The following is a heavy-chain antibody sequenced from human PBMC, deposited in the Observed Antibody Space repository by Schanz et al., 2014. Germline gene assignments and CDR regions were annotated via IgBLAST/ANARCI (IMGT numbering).Heavy chain of an antibody. CDR3: AKSQGSSFDS. CDR1: GFNFSSYS. V-gene: IGHV3-48*01. Sequence: EVQLLESGGGLVQPGGSLRLSCAASGFNFSSYSLNWVRQAPGKGPEWVSYIRSSSTPIYYADSVKGRFTISSDNSKSTLYLQMSSLRAEDTAVYYCAKSQGSSFDSWGQGTLVTVSS. D-gene: IGHD6-13*01. CDR2: IRSSSTPI. J-gene: IGHJ4*02.